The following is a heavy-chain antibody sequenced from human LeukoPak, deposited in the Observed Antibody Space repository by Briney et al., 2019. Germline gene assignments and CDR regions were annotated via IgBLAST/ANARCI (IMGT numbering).Heavy chain of an antibody. D-gene: IGHD3-22*01. CDR3: AKYFHEGRGASPLYY. V-gene: IGHV3-30*02. J-gene: IGHJ4*02. CDR1: GFSFSSYG. CDR2: IRYDGTNK. Sequence: GGSLRLSCVASGFSFSSYGMHWVRQAPGKGLEWVAFIRYDGTNKYYRDSVRGRFTISRDNSKNTLYLQMNNLRVEDTALYYCAKYFHEGRGASPLYYWGQGTLVTVSS.